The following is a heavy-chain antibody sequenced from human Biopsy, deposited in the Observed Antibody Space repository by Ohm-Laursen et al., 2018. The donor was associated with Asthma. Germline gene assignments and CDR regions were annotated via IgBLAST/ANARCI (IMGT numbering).Heavy chain of an antibody. V-gene: IGHV4-39*01. J-gene: IGHJ4*02. CDR3: VSPPGY. Sequence: SETLSLTCSVSGGSIGAGDYYWSWIRRPPGKGLEFIGTIYYSGSTYYNPSLKSQVTLSVDASKNQFSLKLTSVTAADTAVYYCVSPPGYWGQGTRVTVSS. CDR2: IYYSGST. CDR1: GGSIGAGDYY.